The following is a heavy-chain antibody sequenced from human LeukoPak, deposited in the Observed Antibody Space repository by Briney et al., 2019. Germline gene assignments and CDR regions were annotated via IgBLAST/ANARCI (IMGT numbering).Heavy chain of an antibody. CDR3: ARVTASYDSSELD. J-gene: IGHJ4*02. Sequence: ASVKVSCKASGYNFTTFYMHWVRQAPGQGLQWMGMIDPSDGDTTYAQNFQGRITMTRDMSTTTVYMEMSSLTYEDTAVYYCARVTASYDSSELDWGQGTLVTVPS. CDR1: GYNFTTFY. V-gene: IGHV1-46*01. CDR2: IDPSDGDT. D-gene: IGHD3-22*01.